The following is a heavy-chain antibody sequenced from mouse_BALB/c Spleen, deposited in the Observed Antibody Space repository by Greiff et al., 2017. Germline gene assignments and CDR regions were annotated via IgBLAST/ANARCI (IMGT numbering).Heavy chain of an antibody. J-gene: IGHJ3*01. V-gene: IGHV1-26*01. CDR2: VNPNNGGT. D-gene: IGHD3-2*01. CDR3: APDSSGDQAWFAY. CDR1: GYSFTGYY. Sequence: VHVKQSGPDLVKPGASVKISCKASGYSFTGYYMHWVKQSHGKSLEWIGRVNPNNGGTSYNQKFKGKAILTVDKSSSTAYMELRSLTSEDSAVYYCAPDSSGDQAWFAYWGQGTLVTVSA.